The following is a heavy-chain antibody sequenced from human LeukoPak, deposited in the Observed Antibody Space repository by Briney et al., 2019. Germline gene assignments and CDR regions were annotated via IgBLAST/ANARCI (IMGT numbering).Heavy chain of an antibody. D-gene: IGHD6-19*01. CDR2: IWYDGSNK. Sequence: PGGSLRLSCAASGFTFSSYAMHWVRQAPGKGLEWVAVIWYDGSNKYYADSVKGRFTISRDNSKNTLYLQMNSLRAEDTAVYYCAREGTGIAVAGTPFHFDYWGQGTLVTVSS. CDR1: GFTFSSYA. CDR3: AREGTGIAVAGTPFHFDY. J-gene: IGHJ4*02. V-gene: IGHV3-33*08.